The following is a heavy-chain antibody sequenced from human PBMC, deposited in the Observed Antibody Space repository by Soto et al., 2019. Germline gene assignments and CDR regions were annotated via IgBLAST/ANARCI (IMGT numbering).Heavy chain of an antibody. CDR2: MNPNSGNT. CDR3: ARGLLRFFSPNWFDP. Sequence: ASVKVSCKASGYTFTSYDINWVRQANGQGLEWMGWMNPNSGNTGYAQKFQGRVTMTRNTSISTAYMELSSLRSEDTAVYYCARGLLRFFSPNWFDPWGQGTLVTVSS. D-gene: IGHD3-3*01. J-gene: IGHJ5*02. V-gene: IGHV1-8*01. CDR1: GYTFTSYD.